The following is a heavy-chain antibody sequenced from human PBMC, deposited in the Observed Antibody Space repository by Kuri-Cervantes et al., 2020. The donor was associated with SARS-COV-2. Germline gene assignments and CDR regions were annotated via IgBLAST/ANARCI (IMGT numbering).Heavy chain of an antibody. J-gene: IGHJ6*02. V-gene: IGHV3-21*01. CDR1: GFTFSSYS. D-gene: IGHD3-3*01. CDR2: ISSSSSYI. Sequence: GGSLRLSCAASGFTFSSYSMNWVRQAPGKGLEWVSSISSSSSYICYADSVKGRFTISRDNAKNPLYLQMNSLRAEDTAVYYCARDANRITIFGVVIIPGVGDVWGQGTTVTVSS. CDR3: ARDANRITIFGVVIIPGVGDV.